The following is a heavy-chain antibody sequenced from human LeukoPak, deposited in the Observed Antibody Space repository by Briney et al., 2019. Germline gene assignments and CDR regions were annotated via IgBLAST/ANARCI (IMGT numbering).Heavy chain of an antibody. V-gene: IGHV1-18*01. J-gene: IGHJ4*02. CDR3: ARTRSGGSCSY. D-gene: IGHD2-15*01. CDR1: GYSFTTYG. Sequence: ASVSVSCKASGYSFTTYGITWVRQAPGQGLEWMGRISGNNGVTKYAQKVQGRVTMTTDTSTSTAYMEVTSLTSDDTAVYYCARTRSGGSCSYWGQGTLVTVSA. CDR2: ISGNNGVT.